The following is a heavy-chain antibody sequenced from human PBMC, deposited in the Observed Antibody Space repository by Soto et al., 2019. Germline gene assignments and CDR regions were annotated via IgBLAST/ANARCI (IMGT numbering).Heavy chain of an antibody. CDR3: ASYGLGGSYWFDP. J-gene: IGHJ5*02. D-gene: IGHD1-26*01. CDR1: GGSISSSSYY. CDR2: IYYSGTT. Sequence: SETLSLTCTVSGGSISSSSYYWAWVRQPPGKGLEWIGSIYYSGTTYYNPSLKSRVTISEDTSKNQFSLKLSSVTAADTAVYNCASYGLGGSYWFDPWGQGTLVTVSS. V-gene: IGHV4-39*01.